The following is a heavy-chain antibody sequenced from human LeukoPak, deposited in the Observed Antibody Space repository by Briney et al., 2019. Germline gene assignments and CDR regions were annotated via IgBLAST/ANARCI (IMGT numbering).Heavy chain of an antibody. Sequence: SVKVSCKASGGTFSSYAISWVRQAPGQGLEWMGGIIPIFGTANYAQKFQGRVTITTDESTSTAYMELSGLRSEDTAVYYCARDLTAAAGTFYFDYWGQGTLVTVSS. CDR2: IIPIFGTA. CDR3: ARDLTAAAGTFYFDY. V-gene: IGHV1-69*05. J-gene: IGHJ4*02. D-gene: IGHD6-13*01. CDR1: GGTFSSYA.